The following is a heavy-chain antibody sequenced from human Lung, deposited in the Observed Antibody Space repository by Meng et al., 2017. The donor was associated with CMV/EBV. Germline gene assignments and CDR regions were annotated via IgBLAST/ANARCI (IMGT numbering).Heavy chain of an antibody. CDR2: IFYNGST. Sequence: SGVSIRSDDYYWSWIRQPPGKGLEWVGYIFYNGSTSYNPSLKSRISISMDTSKNQFSLKLRSLTAADTAIYYCVREILAPINYYFDSWGQGTLVTVSS. V-gene: IGHV4-30-4*01. D-gene: IGHD3-10*01. CDR3: VREILAPINYYFDS. J-gene: IGHJ4*02. CDR1: GVSIRSDDYY.